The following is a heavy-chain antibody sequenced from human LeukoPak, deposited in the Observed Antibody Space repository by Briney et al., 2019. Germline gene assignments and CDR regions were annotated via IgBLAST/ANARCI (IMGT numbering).Heavy chain of an antibody. CDR3: ARTRCTGCSCYDY. CDR2: ISTYNGDT. D-gene: IGHD2-15*01. V-gene: IGHV1-18*01. CDR1: GYTFNSYG. Sequence: ASVTVSCTASGYTFNSYGISWGRQAPGQGHEWVGWISTYNGDTKYAEKLQGRVTMTTDTSTTTASMELTSLTSDDTPMYNCARTRCTGCSCYDYWGQGTLVRVSS. J-gene: IGHJ4*02.